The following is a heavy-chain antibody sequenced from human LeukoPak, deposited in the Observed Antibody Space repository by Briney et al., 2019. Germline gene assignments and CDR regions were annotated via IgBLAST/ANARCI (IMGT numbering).Heavy chain of an antibody. Sequence: ASVKVSCKASGYTFTSYYMHWVRQAPGQGLEWMGIINPSGGSTSYAQKFQGRVTMTRDTSTSTVYMELSSLRSEDTAVYYCARDPHYDFWSGYYSLDAFDIWGQGTMVTVSS. CDR2: INPSGGST. CDR3: ARDPHYDFWSGYYSLDAFDI. CDR1: GYTFTSYY. D-gene: IGHD3-3*01. J-gene: IGHJ3*02. V-gene: IGHV1-46*01.